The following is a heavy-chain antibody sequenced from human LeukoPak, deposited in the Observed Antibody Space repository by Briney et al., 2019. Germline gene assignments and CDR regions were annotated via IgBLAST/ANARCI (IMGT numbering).Heavy chain of an antibody. Sequence: GGSVRLSCAASGFTFRSYAMSWVRQARGKGLEGVSDISGSGGSTYYADTVKGRFTTSRDNSKNTLYLQMNSLRAEDTAVYYCAKVVLRVAAGDYRGQGTLVTVSS. CDR3: AKVVLRVAAGDY. D-gene: IGHD6-13*01. CDR1: GFTFRSYA. J-gene: IGHJ4*02. V-gene: IGHV3-23*01. CDR2: ISGSGGST.